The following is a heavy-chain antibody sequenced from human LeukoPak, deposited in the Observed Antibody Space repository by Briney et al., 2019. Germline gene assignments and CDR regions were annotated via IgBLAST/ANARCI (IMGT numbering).Heavy chain of an antibody. J-gene: IGHJ4*02. CDR2: IYYSGST. V-gene: IGHV4-39*07. CDR1: GGSISSSSYY. Sequence: PSETLSLTCTVSGGSISSSSYYWGWIRQPPGKGLEWIGSIYYSGSTYYNPSLKSRVTISVDTSKNQFSLKLSSVTAADTAVYYCARARGYSYGYFDCWGQGTLVTVSS. D-gene: IGHD5-18*01. CDR3: ARARGYSYGYFDC.